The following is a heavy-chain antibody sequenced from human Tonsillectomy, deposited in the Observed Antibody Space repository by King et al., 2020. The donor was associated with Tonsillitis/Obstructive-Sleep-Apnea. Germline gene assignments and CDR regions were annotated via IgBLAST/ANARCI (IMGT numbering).Heavy chain of an antibody. V-gene: IGHV3-43*01. CDR2: ISWDGGST. CDR1: GFTFDDYT. D-gene: IGHD6-6*01. CDR3: AKDSIAAPGGYMDG. Sequence: VQLVESGGVVVQPGGSLRLSCAASGFTFDDYTMHWVRQAPGKGLEWVSLISWDGGSTYYADSVKGRFTISRDNSKNSLYLQMNSLRTEDTALYYCAKDSIAAPGGYMDGWGKGTTVTVSS. J-gene: IGHJ6*03.